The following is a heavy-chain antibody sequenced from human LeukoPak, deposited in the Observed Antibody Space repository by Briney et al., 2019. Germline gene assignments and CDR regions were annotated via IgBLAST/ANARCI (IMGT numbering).Heavy chain of an antibody. CDR2: INGPSDTI. Sequence: GGSLRLSCAASGFIFSSYSMSWVRQAPGKGLEWVSYINGPSDTIYYADSVKGRFSISRDNAKYSVYLQMSSLRAEDTAAYYCTTYGRDGYRGYFWGQGALVTVSS. V-gene: IGHV3-48*04. CDR1: GFIFSSYS. CDR3: TTYGRDGYRGYF. D-gene: IGHD5-24*01. J-gene: IGHJ4*02.